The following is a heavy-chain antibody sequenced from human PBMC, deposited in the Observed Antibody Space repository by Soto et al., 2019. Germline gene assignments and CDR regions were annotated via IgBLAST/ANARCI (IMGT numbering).Heavy chain of an antibody. D-gene: IGHD2-15*01. Sequence: EVQLVEPGGGLVQPGGSLRLSCAASGFTFTSHWLHWVRQAPGEGLVWVARMSPDGSDTKYADSVKGRFTISRDNAKSTMYLDMNSLRAEDTGVYYCARPKTKIYSAFDTWGQGTMVTVSS. CDR2: MSPDGSDT. J-gene: IGHJ3*02. CDR3: ARPKTKIYSAFDT. CDR1: GFTFTSHW. V-gene: IGHV3-74*03.